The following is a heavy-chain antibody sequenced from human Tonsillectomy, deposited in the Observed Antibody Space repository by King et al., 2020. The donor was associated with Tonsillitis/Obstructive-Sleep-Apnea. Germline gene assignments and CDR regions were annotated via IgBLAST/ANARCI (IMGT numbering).Heavy chain of an antibody. CDR1: GFTFNFYS. D-gene: IGHD3-3*01. Sequence: VQLVESGGGLIQPGGSLRLSCAASGFTFNFYSMDWVRQAPGKGLEWVSYISGSGNTIYYADSVKGRFTISRENAKSSLYLQMNRLGDEDTAVYYCTRAIRGNYDFWSGYPGYWGQGTLVTVSS. J-gene: IGHJ4*02. V-gene: IGHV3-48*02. CDR3: TRAIRGNYDFWSGYPGY. CDR2: ISGSGNTI.